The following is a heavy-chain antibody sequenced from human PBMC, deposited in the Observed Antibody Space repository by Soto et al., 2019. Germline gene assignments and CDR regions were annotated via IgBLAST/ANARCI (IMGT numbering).Heavy chain of an antibody. J-gene: IGHJ4*02. Sequence: QVQLQQWGAGLLKPSETLSLTCAVYGGSLSGHYWNWIRQPPGKGLEWIGEINHSGVTKYSPSLKSRVNMSVDMSKNQCSLNLRSVTAADTAVYYCARGNIAAALVYWGQGNLVTVSS. V-gene: IGHV4-34*01. CDR3: ARGNIAAALVY. CDR1: GGSLSGHY. D-gene: IGHD6-13*01. CDR2: INHSGVT.